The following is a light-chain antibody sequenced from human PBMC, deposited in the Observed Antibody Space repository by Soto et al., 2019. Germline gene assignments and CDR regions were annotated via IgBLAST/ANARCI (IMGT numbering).Light chain of an antibody. CDR1: QTISSW. CDR3: QHYNSYSEA. V-gene: IGKV1-5*03. Sequence: NQMTQSPSTLSGSVGDRVTITCRASQTISSWLDWYQQKPGKAPKLLIYKASTLISGVPSRFSGSGSGTEFTLTISSLQPDDFATYYCQHYNSYSEAFGQGTKV. J-gene: IGKJ1*01. CDR2: KAS.